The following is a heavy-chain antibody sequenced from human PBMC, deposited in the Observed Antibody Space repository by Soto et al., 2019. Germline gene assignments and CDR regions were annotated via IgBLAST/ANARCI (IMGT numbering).Heavy chain of an antibody. CDR3: ARPRYSSGWYGSFDS. J-gene: IGHJ5*01. D-gene: IGHD6-19*01. CDR2: ITPLFNTA. V-gene: IGHV1-69*01. Sequence: QVQLMQSGAEVQKPGSSVKVSCKASGGTFSSFAISWLRQAPGQGLEWMGGITPLFNTAKYAQKFQGRVTITADESTSTAYMELSSLGSEDTAVYYCARPRYSSGWYGSFDSWGQGTLVTVPS. CDR1: GGTFSSFA.